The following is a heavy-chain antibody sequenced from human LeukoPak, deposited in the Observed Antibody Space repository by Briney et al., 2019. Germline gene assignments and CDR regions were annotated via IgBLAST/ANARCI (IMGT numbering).Heavy chain of an antibody. D-gene: IGHD3-10*01. J-gene: IGHJ4*02. Sequence: PSETLSLTCTVSGGSISSGGYYWSWIRQRPGKGLEWIGYIYYSGSTYYNPSLKSRVTISVDTSKNQFSLKLSSVTAADTAVYYCARDTYGSGTFDYWGQGTLVTVSS. V-gene: IGHV4-31*03. CDR3: ARDTYGSGTFDY. CDR2: IYYSGST. CDR1: GGSISSGGYY.